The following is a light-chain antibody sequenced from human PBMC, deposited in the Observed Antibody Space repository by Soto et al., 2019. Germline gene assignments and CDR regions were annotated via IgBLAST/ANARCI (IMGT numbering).Light chain of an antibody. J-gene: IGKJ1*01. CDR2: GAS. V-gene: IGKV3-15*01. CDR3: QHYNNWPPWT. Sequence: EVVMTQSPATLSVSPGERATLSCGASQRISSNLAWYQQRPCQAPRLLIYGASTRAPGIPARFSGSGSETEFTLTISSLQSEDFAVYYCQHYNNWPPWTFGQGTKVDI. CDR1: QRISSN.